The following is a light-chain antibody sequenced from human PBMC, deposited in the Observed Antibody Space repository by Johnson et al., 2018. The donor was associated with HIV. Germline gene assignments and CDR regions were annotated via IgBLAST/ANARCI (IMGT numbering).Light chain of an antibody. CDR1: SSNIGNNY. CDR2: ENN. J-gene: IGLJ1*01. V-gene: IGLV1-51*02. Sequence: QSVLTQPPSVSAAPGQKVTISCSGSSSNIGNNYVSWYQQLPGTAPKLLIYENNKRPSGIPDRFSGSKSGTSATLGITGLQTGDEADYYCGRWDDSLSTYVCGTVTKCTVL. CDR3: GRWDDSLSTYV.